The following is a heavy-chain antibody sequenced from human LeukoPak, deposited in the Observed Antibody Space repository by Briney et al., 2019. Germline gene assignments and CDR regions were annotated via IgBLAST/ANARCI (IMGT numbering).Heavy chain of an antibody. V-gene: IGHV3-7*01. D-gene: IGHD2-8*01. CDR3: ARGPTNGQAFDY. J-gene: IGHJ4*02. CDR1: GFTFSSSW. Sequence: GGSLRLSCVASGFTFSSSWMTWVRQAPGKGLEWVASIREDGSQKTAVDSVRGRFTISRDNAKNSLYLQMDSLRAEDTAVYYCARGPTNGQAFDYWGQGTLVSVSS. CDR2: IREDGSQK.